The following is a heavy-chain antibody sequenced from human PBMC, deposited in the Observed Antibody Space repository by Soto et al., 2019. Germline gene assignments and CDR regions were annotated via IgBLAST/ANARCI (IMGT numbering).Heavy chain of an antibody. J-gene: IGHJ4*02. Sequence: SETLSLTCTVSGDSIRGGTHYWSWIRQHPGKGLEWIGYIYYSGSAYYNPPLKSRVSMSVDPSKNQLSLKLSSMTAADTAVYYCARLYSYGYYYFDYWGQGTLVTVSS. CDR1: GDSIRGGTHY. CDR3: ARLYSYGYYYFDY. V-gene: IGHV4-31*03. D-gene: IGHD5-18*01. CDR2: IYYSGSA.